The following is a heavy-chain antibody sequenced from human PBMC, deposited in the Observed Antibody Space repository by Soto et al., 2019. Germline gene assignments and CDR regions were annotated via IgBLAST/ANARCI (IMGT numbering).Heavy chain of an antibody. CDR3: AKDRNWLSNYYYYYGMDV. Sequence: HPGGSLRLSCAASGFTFSSYGMHWVRQAPGKGLEWVAVISYDGSNKYYADSVKGRFTISRDNSKNTLYLQMNSLRAEDTAVYYCAKDRNWLSNYYYYYGMDVWGQGTTVTVSS. CDR2: ISYDGSNK. D-gene: IGHD3-9*01. V-gene: IGHV3-30*18. J-gene: IGHJ6*02. CDR1: GFTFSSYG.